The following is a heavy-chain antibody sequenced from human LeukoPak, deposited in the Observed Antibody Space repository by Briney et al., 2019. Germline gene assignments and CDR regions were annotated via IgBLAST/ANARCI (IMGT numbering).Heavy chain of an antibody. CDR3: ARGTSIGAVAGF. CDR2: MNPNSGNT. D-gene: IGHD6-19*01. V-gene: IGHV1-8*01. J-gene: IGHJ4*02. Sequence: GASVKVSCKASGYTFTSYDINWVRQATGQGLEWMGWMNPNSGNTGYAQKFQGRVTMTRNTSISTAYMELSSLRSEDAAVYYCARGTSIGAVAGFWGQGTLVTVSS. CDR1: GYTFTSYD.